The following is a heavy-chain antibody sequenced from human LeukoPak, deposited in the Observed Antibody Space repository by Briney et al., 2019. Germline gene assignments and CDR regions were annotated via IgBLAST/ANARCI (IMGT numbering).Heavy chain of an antibody. V-gene: IGHV1-69*13. Sequence: SVKVSCRASGYTFTSYGISWVRQAPGQGLEWMGGIIPIFGTANYAQKFQGRVTITADESTSTAYMELSSLRSEDTAVYYCARGAAVATINYWGQGTLVTVSS. CDR2: IIPIFGTA. CDR3: ARGAAVATINY. D-gene: IGHD5-24*01. CDR1: GYTFTSYG. J-gene: IGHJ4*02.